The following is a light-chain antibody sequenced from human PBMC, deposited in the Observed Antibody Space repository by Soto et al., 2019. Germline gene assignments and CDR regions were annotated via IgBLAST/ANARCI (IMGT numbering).Light chain of an antibody. Sequence: QSVLTQPASVSGSPGQSITISCTGTSSDVGGYKYVSWYQQHPGKAPKLMIYDVSNRPSGISNRFSGSKSGNTASLTISGLQAEDEDDYYCSSFTISRNTVIFGGGTKLTVL. V-gene: IGLV2-14*01. J-gene: IGLJ2*01. CDR2: DVS. CDR1: SSDVGGYKY. CDR3: SSFTISRNTVI.